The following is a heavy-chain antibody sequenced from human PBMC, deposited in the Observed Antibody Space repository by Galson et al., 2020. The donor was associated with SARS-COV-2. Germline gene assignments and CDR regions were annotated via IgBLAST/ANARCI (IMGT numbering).Heavy chain of an antibody. CDR1: GGSIRSSSYY. J-gene: IGHJ5*02. CDR2: IYYSGST. D-gene: IGHD3-3*01. Sequence: SETLSLTCTVSGGSIRSSSYYWGWIRQPPGKGLEWIGSIYYSGSTYYNPSLKSRVTISVDTSKNQFSLKLSSVTAADTAVYYCARTVTYYDFWSGYYVENWFDPWGQGTLVTVSS. CDR3: ARTVTYYDFWSGYYVENWFDP. V-gene: IGHV4-39*07.